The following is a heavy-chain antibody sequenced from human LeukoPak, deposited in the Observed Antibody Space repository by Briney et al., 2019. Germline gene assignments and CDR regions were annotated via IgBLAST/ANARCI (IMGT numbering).Heavy chain of an antibody. CDR2: INHSGST. CDR3: ARVALEGVSAYYFDY. Sequence: SETLSLTRAVHGGSFSGYYWSWIRQPPGQGLEWIGEINHSGSTNYNPSLKSRVTISVDTSKNQFSLKLSSVTAADTAVYYCARVALEGVSAYYFDYWGQGTLVTVSS. V-gene: IGHV4-34*01. J-gene: IGHJ4*02. D-gene: IGHD3-22*01. CDR1: GGSFSGYY.